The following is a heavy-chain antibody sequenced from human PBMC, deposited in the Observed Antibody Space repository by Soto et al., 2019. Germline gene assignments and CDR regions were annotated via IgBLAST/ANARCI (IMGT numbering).Heavy chain of an antibody. CDR1: GFTFSNAW. J-gene: IGHJ4*02. Sequence: GGSLRLSCAASGFTFSNAWMSWVRQAPGKGLEWVGRIKSKTDGGTTDYAAPVKGRFTISRDDSKNTLYLQMNSLKTEDTAVYYCTTDGLEYSYGYGGDYWGQGTLVTVSS. V-gene: IGHV3-15*01. CDR3: TTDGLEYSYGYGGDY. CDR2: IKSKTDGGTT. D-gene: IGHD5-18*01.